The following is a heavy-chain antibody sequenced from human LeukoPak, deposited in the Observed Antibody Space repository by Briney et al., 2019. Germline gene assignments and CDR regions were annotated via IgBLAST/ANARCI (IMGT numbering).Heavy chain of an antibody. CDR2: IYHSGST. D-gene: IGHD5-18*01. CDR3: GRETGIQLWPHFDD. Sequence: SETLSLTCAVSGGSISSGGYSWLWIRQPPGKGLEWIGYIYHSGSTYYNPSLKSRVTISVDRSKNQFSLKLTSVTAADTAAYYCGRETGIQLWPHFDDWGQGTLVTVSS. CDR1: GGSISSGGYS. J-gene: IGHJ4*02. V-gene: IGHV4-30-2*01.